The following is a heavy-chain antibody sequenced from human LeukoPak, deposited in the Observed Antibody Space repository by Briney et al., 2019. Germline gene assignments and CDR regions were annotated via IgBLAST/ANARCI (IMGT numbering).Heavy chain of an antibody. J-gene: IGHJ4*02. CDR1: GGSISSYY. V-gene: IGHV4-59*01. CDR2: IYDSGST. Sequence: PSETLSLTSTDSGGSISSYYWSWIRQRPGEGLGRRWNIYDSGSTNYNPSLKSRVTISVDTSKNQCSLKLSSVTAADTAVYYCAIQSISGSSLSYFDYWGQGTLVNVSS. CDR3: AIQSISGSSLSYFDY. D-gene: IGHD3-22*01.